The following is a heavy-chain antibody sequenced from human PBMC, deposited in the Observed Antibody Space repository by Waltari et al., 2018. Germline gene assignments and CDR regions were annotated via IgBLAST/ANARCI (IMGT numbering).Heavy chain of an antibody. D-gene: IGHD3-16*01. V-gene: IGHV1-2*02. J-gene: IGHJ6*03. CDR1: GYSFTGHY. CDR2: INPSSGGT. CDR3: ARISKSFVTRWVPTEYYYMDV. Sequence: QVQLVQSGAEVKKPGASVRVSCRASGYSFTGHYLHWVRQAPGQGLEWMGWINPSSGGTTYAQKFQGRVTMTRDTSITTAYMDLSRLRSDDTAVYYCARISKSFVTRWVPTEYYYMDVWGKGTTVTVSS.